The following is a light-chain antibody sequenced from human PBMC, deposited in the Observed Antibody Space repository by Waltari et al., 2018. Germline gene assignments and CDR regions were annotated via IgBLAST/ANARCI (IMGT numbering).Light chain of an antibody. V-gene: IGLV7-46*01. Sequence: QAVVTQDPSLTVSPGGPVPLTCGPPPGAVTRGPFPYWFQQKPGQAPVTLIYDASNRHSWTPARFSGSLLGGKAALTLSGAQPEDEADYYCLLSFSGADVVFGGGTKLTVL. J-gene: IGLJ2*01. CDR2: DAS. CDR3: LLSFSGADVV. CDR1: PGAVTRGPF.